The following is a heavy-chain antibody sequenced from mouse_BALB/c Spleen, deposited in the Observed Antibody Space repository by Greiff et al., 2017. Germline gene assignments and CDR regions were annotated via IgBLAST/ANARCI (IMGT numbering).Heavy chain of an antibody. CDR3: ARWEVVAEGDYAMDY. CDR2: ISYSGST. D-gene: IGHD1-1*01. V-gene: IGHV3-2*02. J-gene: IGHJ4*01. CDR1: GYSITSDYA. Sequence: EVKLVESGPGLVKPSQSLSLTCTVTGYSITSDYAWNWIRQFPGNKLEWMGYISYSGSTSYNPSLKSRISITRDTSKNQFFLQLNSVTTEDTATYYCARWEVVAEGDYAMDYWGQGTSVTVSS.